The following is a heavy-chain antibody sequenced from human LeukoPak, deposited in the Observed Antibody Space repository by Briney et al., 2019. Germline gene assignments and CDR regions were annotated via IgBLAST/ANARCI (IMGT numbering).Heavy chain of an antibody. V-gene: IGHV4-39*01. CDR1: GGSITTSSYY. Sequence: SETLSLTCTVSGGSITTSSYYWGWIRQPPGKGLEWIGIIYYSGSTYYNPSLKGRVTISVDTSKNQLSLKLSSVTAADTAVYYCARAFRARYFDLWGRGTLVTVSS. D-gene: IGHD2/OR15-2a*01. J-gene: IGHJ2*01. CDR3: ARAFRARYFDL. CDR2: IYYSGST.